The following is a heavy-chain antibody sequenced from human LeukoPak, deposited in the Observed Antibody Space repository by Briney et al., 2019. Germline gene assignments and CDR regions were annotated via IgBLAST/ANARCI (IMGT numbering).Heavy chain of an antibody. CDR1: GFTFSSYA. D-gene: IGHD1-26*01. CDR2: ISYDGSNK. J-gene: IGHJ4*02. CDR3: AKVTQLSELLTFDY. V-gene: IGHV3-30-3*01. Sequence: PGRSLRLSCAASGFTFSSYAMHWVRQAPGKGLEWVAVISYDGSNKYYADSVKGRFTISRDNSKNTLYLQMNSLRAEDTAVYYCAKVTQLSELLTFDYWGQGTLVTVSS.